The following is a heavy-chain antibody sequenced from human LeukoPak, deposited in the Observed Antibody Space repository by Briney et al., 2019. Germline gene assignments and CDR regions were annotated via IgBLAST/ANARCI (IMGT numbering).Heavy chain of an antibody. CDR2: ISYDGSNK. CDR3: AGSPRLGSSCLEY. CDR1: GFTFSSYA. V-gene: IGHV3-30*04. D-gene: IGHD6-13*01. Sequence: GRSLRLSCAASGFTFSSYAMHWVRQAPGKGLEWVAVISYDGSNKYYADSVKGRFTISRDNSKNTLYLQMNSLRAEDTAVYYCAGSPRLGSSCLEYWGQGTLVTVSS. J-gene: IGHJ4*02.